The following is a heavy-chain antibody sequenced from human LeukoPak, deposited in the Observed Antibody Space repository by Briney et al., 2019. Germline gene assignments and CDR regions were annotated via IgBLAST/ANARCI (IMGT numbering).Heavy chain of an antibody. CDR2: IYSGGST. CDR3: ARRNDILTGLDAFDI. CDR1: GFTVSSNY. D-gene: IGHD3-9*01. J-gene: IGHJ3*02. V-gene: IGHV3-53*01. Sequence: GGSLRLSCAASGFTVSSNYMSWVRQAPGKGLEWVSVIYSGGSTYYADSVKGRFTISRDNSKNTLYLQMNSLRAEDTAVYYRARRNDILTGLDAFDIWGQGTMVTVSS.